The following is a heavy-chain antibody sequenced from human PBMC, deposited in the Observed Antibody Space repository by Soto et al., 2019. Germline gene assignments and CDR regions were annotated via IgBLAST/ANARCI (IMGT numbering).Heavy chain of an antibody. Sequence: KPSETLSLTCTVSGGSISSYYWSWIRQPPGKGLEWIGYIYYSGSTNYNPSLKSRVTISVDTSKNQFSLKLSSVTAADTAVYYCASGYSSGWYRYWGQGTLVTVSS. D-gene: IGHD6-19*01. CDR1: GGSISSYY. CDR2: IYYSGST. J-gene: IGHJ4*02. CDR3: ASGYSSGWYRY. V-gene: IGHV4-59*01.